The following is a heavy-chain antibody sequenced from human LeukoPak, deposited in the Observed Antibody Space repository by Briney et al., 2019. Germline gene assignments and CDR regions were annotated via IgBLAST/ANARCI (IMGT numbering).Heavy chain of an antibody. CDR3: ASDSITIFGVVIEGYYYMHV. V-gene: IGHV3-23*01. D-gene: IGHD3-3*01. CDR2: ISGSGGST. Sequence: GGSLRLSCAASGFTFSSYAMSWVRQAPGKGLEWVSAISGSGGSTYYADSVKGRFTISRDNSKNTLYLQMNSLRAEDTAVYYCASDSITIFGVVIEGYYYMHVWGKGTTVTVSS. J-gene: IGHJ6*03. CDR1: GFTFSSYA.